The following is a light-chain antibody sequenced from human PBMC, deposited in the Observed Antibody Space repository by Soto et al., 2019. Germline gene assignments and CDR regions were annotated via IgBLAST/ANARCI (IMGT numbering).Light chain of an antibody. V-gene: IGLV1-51*01. CDR2: DTN. J-gene: IGLJ2*01. CDR1: TSNIGINF. CDR3: GTWDTSLSAVL. Sequence: QSVLTQPPSVSAAPGQKVTISCSGSTSNIGINFVSWYQQLPGTAPKVLIYDTNKRPSGIPDRFSGSKSGTSATLGITGLQAGDEADYYCGTWDTSLSAVLFGGGTKVTVL.